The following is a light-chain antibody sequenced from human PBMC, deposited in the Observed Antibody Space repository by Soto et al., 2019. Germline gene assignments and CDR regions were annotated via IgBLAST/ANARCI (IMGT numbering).Light chain of an antibody. CDR1: SSNIGSNY. V-gene: IGLV1-47*02. J-gene: IGLJ2*01. Sequence: QSVPTQPPSASGTPGQRVTISCSGSSSNIGSNYVYWYQQLPGTAPKLLIYSNNQRPSGVPDRFSGSKSGTSASLAISGLRSEDEADYYCAAWDDSLSVVFGGGTKVTVL. CDR2: SNN. CDR3: AAWDDSLSVV.